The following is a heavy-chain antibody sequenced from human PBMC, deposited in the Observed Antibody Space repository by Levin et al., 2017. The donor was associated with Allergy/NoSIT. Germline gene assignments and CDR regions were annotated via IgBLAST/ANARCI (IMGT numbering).Heavy chain of an antibody. J-gene: IGHJ2*01. Sequence: KASETLSLTCLVSGASISSAYWSWVRQPPGKGLEWIAWIHYSGSSNYSPSLKSRVTISLDTSKNQFSLELTSVAAADTAVYFCARGGASSKYFDLWGRGTLVSVSS. V-gene: IGHV4-59*01. CDR3: ARGGASSKYFDL. CDR1: GASISSAY. CDR2: IHYSGSS. D-gene: IGHD6-13*01.